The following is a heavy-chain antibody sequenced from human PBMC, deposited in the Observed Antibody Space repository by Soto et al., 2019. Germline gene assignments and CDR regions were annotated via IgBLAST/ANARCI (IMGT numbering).Heavy chain of an antibody. J-gene: IGHJ4*02. CDR1: GGAFSTYA. CDR2: IIPIFGTA. CDR3: ARSLDSSGYYNS. V-gene: IGHV1-69*01. D-gene: IGHD3-22*01. Sequence: QVQLVQSGAEVKKPGSSVEVSCQASGGAFSTYAISWVRQAPGQGLEWMGGIIPIFGTANYAQKFQGRVTITADESTSTFYMELSSLRSEDTAVYYCARSLDSSGYYNSWGQGTLVTVSS.